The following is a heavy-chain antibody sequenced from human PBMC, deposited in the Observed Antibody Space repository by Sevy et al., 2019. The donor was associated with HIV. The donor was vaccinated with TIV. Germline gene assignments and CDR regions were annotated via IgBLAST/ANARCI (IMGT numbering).Heavy chain of an antibody. J-gene: IGHJ4*02. D-gene: IGHD2-2*01. V-gene: IGHV1-2*02. Sequence: ASVKVSCKASGYTFTGYYMHWVRQAPGQGLEWMGWINPNSGGTNYAQKFQGRVTMTRDTSISTAYMELRRLGSDDTAVYYCARSDIVVVSAGSRSSSSNVYWGQGTLVTV. CDR2: INPNSGGT. CDR1: GYTFTGYY. CDR3: ARSDIVVVSAGSRSSSSNVY.